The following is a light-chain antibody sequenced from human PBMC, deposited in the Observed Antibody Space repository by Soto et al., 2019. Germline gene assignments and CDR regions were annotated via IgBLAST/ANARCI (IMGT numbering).Light chain of an antibody. CDR3: QVWDPFSDHLFV. J-gene: IGLJ1*01. Sequence: SYELTQPPSVSVAPGQTARITCGGDNIGSMSVHWYQQRPGQAPVLVVYSVNDRPAGIPERFSGSNSGNTATLTIGRVEACDEADYYCQVWDPFSDHLFVFGRGTKLTVL. CDR2: SVN. CDR1: NIGSMS. V-gene: IGLV3-21*02.